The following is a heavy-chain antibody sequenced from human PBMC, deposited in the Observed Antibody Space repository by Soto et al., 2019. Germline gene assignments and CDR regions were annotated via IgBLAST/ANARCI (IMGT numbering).Heavy chain of an antibody. CDR1: GDSTSRGGYY. Sequence: PSETLSLTCRVSGDSTSRGGYYWSWIRRHPGKGLEWIGYIYWSGNTYFNPSLKSRVSISLGTSSNQFSLNLTSVTAADTAVYYCARGAADYGDAFDIWGQGTTVTVSS. CDR3: ARGAADYGDAFDI. CDR2: IYWSGNT. V-gene: IGHV4-31*03. D-gene: IGHD4-17*01. J-gene: IGHJ3*02.